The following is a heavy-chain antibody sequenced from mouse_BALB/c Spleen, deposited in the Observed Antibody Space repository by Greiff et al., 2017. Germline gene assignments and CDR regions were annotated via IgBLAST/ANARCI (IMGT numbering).Heavy chain of an antibody. V-gene: IGHV5-4*02. CDR1: GFTFSDYY. Sequence: EVMVVASGGGLVTPGGSLKLSCAASGFTFSDYYMSWVRQTPEKRLEWVATISDGGSYTYYPDSVKGRFTISRDNAKNNLDLQMSSLKSEDTARYSCTRGGVQDGVDDWGEGTAGTVPA. D-gene: IGHD1-1*02. CDR3: TRGGVQDGVDD. CDR2: ISDGGSYT. J-gene: IGHJ4*01.